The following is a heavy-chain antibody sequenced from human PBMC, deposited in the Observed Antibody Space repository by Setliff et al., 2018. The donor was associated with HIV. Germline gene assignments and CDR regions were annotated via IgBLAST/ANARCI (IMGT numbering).Heavy chain of an antibody. Sequence: GSLRLSCAASGFTFSNYNMNWVRQAPGKGLEWVSSFSYDSRFIYHADSMKGRFTISRDNAKKLVYLQMNSLRAEDTAIYYCARDRASSGYYARFDHWGQGTLVTVSS. CDR3: ARDRASSGYYARFDH. CDR2: FSYDSRFI. V-gene: IGHV3-21*01. CDR1: GFTFSNYN. D-gene: IGHD3-22*01. J-gene: IGHJ4*02.